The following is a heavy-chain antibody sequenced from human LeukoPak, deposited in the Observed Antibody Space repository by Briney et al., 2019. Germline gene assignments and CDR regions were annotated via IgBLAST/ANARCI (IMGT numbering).Heavy chain of an antibody. V-gene: IGHV3-7*04. Sequence: GGSLRLSCTASGFTFTNTWMTWVRQAPGRGLEWVANIKGDGSEENYVDSVKGRFAISRDNAKNSLYLQMNSLKAEDAAVYYCARDLRDFDYWGQGTLVTVSS. CDR3: ARDLRDFDY. D-gene: IGHD3-16*01. CDR1: GFTFTNTW. CDR2: IKGDGSEE. J-gene: IGHJ4*02.